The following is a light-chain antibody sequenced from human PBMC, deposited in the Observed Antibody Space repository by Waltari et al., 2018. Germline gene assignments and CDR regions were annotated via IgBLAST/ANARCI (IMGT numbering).Light chain of an antibody. CDR3: MQALQTPWT. CDR2: LGS. CDR1: QSLLHSDGYKY. Sequence: DIVITQSPLSLPVTPGEPASISCRSSQSLLHSDGYKYLDWYLQKAGQSPQLLIYLGSNRASGVPDRFSGSGSGTDFTLKISRVEAEDVGVYYCMQALQTPWTFGQGTKVEIK. J-gene: IGKJ1*01. V-gene: IGKV2-28*01.